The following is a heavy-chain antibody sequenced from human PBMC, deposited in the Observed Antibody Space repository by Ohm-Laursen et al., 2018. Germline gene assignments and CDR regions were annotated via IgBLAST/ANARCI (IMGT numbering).Heavy chain of an antibody. CDR3: ARDGGSYQDDVFDI. CDR2: IKEDGSET. D-gene: IGHD3-16*01. Sequence: SLRLSCSASGFTFSGYWMTWVRQAPGRGLEWVASIKEDGSETYSVDSVKGRFTISRDNAKNSLYLQMNSLRAEDTAVYYCARDGGSYQDDVFDIWGQGTMVTVSS. J-gene: IGHJ3*02. V-gene: IGHV3-7*03. CDR1: GFTFSGYW.